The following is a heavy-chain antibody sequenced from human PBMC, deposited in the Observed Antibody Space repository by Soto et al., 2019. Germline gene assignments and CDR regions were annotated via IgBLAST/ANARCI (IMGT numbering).Heavy chain of an antibody. D-gene: IGHD3-22*01. Sequence: GGSLRLSCAVSGFIFSDYYMSWIRQAPGKGLEWVSYISSRGDIIYYADSVKGRFTISRDNAKNSLYLQMNSLRAEDTAVYYCARDLGYYDSSGYFDYWGQGTLVTVSS. V-gene: IGHV3-11*01. CDR3: ARDLGYYDSSGYFDY. J-gene: IGHJ4*02. CDR1: GFIFSDYY. CDR2: ISSRGDII.